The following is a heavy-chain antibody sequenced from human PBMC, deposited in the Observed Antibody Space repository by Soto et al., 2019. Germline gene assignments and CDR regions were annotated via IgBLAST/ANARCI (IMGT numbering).Heavy chain of an antibody. V-gene: IGHV3-30*03. Sequence: QVQLVESGGGVVQPGRSLRLSCAASGFTFSSYGMHWVRQAPGKGLEWVAVISYDGSNKYYADSVKSRLTISRDNSKNTVYLQMNSLRAEDTAVYYCHGGATGAFDIWGPGTMVTFSS. CDR1: GFTFSSYG. CDR3: HGGATGAFDI. D-gene: IGHD1-26*01. J-gene: IGHJ3*02. CDR2: ISYDGSNK.